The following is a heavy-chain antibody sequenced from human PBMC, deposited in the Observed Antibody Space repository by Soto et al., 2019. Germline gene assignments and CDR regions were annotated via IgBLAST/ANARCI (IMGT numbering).Heavy chain of an antibody. D-gene: IGHD5-12*01. J-gene: IGHJ4*02. Sequence: GGSLRLSCAASGFTFGSYAMTWVRQAPGRGLEWVSGIVGSGSSTYYADSVKGRFTISRDNSKNTLYLQMNSLRAEDTAVYYCAKAFDMGATQRGPFDYWGQGTLVTVSS. CDR1: GFTFGSYA. CDR2: IVGSGSST. CDR3: AKAFDMGATQRGPFDY. V-gene: IGHV3-23*01.